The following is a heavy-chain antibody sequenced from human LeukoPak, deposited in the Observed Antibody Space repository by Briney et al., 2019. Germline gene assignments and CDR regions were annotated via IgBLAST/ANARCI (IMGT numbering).Heavy chain of an antibody. J-gene: IGHJ4*02. CDR2: MYYTGTT. Sequence: PSETLSLACSVSGGSINSSSWSWIRQPPGKGLEWIAYMYYTGTTKYSPSLSSRVTISVDASKNQFSLKLTSVTAADTAVYYCARGYTYGDFWGPGTLVTVSS. CDR1: GGSINSSS. CDR3: ARGYTYGDF. D-gene: IGHD5-18*01. V-gene: IGHV4-59*08.